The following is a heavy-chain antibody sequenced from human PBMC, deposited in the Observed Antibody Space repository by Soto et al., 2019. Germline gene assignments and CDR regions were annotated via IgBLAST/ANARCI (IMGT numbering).Heavy chain of an antibody. V-gene: IGHV1-18*01. Sequence: QVQLVQTGAEVKEPGASVKVSCKASGYTFTTYGINWVRQAPGQGREWMGWLSPYNGDTNFAQNVQGRVTMTTDTSTTTAYMELRSLKSDATAVYYCARRMASSYYYMDVWGIGTTVTVSS. CDR2: LSPYNGDT. CDR3: ARRMASSYYYMDV. J-gene: IGHJ6*03. CDR1: GYTFTTYG. D-gene: IGHD2-15*01.